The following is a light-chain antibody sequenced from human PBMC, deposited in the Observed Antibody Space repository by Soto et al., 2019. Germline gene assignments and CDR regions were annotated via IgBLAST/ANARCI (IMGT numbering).Light chain of an antibody. CDR1: QSVSSS. V-gene: IGKV3-15*01. CDR2: GAS. J-gene: IGKJ4*01. CDR3: QQYENWPLT. Sequence: EIVMTQSPATLSVSPGERATLSCRASQSVSSSLAWYQQKPGQAPRLLLYGASTRATGIPARFSGSGSGTEFTLTINSLQSEDFAVYYCQQYENWPLTFGGGTKVDI.